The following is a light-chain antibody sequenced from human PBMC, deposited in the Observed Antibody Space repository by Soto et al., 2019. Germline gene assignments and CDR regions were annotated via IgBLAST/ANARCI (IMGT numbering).Light chain of an antibody. Sequence: QSALPQPPSATGAPVQLVTISCTGTSRHVGVYNSVSRDQQQPGKAPKLLSYEVSKRPSGVPDCFSGSKARSTASLTASGLQAEDEADYYCSSYAGSNNCVFGTGTKVTVL. CDR1: SRHVGVYNS. CDR2: EVS. V-gene: IGLV2-8*01. CDR3: SSYAGSNNCV. J-gene: IGLJ1*01.